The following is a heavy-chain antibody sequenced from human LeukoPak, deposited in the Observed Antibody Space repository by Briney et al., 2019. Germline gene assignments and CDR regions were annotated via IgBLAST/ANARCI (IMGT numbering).Heavy chain of an antibody. CDR2: INHSGST. Sequence: PSETLSLTCAVYGGSFSGYYWSWIRQPPGKGLEWIGEINHSGSTNYNPSLQSRVTLSVDTSKNQFSLKLSSVTAADTAVYYCARACSGGSCYSDYWGQGTLVTVSS. CDR1: GGSFSGYY. CDR3: ARACSGGSCYSDY. D-gene: IGHD2-15*01. V-gene: IGHV4-34*01. J-gene: IGHJ4*02.